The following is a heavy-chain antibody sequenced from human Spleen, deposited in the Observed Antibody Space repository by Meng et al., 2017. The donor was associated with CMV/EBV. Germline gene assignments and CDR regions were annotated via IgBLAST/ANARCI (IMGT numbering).Heavy chain of an antibody. CDR2: IKQDGSEK. V-gene: IGHV3-7*01. Sequence: GESLKISCAASGFTFSSYWMSWVRQAPGKGLEWVANIKQDGSEKYYVDSVKGRFTISRDYAKNTLYVQMNSLRAEDTAVYYCARGYPNYYYGMDVWGQGTTVTVSS. CDR3: ARGYPNYYYGMDV. J-gene: IGHJ6*02. D-gene: IGHD2-2*02. CDR1: GFTFSSYW.